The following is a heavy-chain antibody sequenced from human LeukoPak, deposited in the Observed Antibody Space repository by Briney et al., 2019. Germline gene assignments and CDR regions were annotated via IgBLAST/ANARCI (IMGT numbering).Heavy chain of an antibody. CDR1: GYTFTSYY. D-gene: IGHD3-3*02. J-gene: IGHJ6*03. CDR2: INPSGGST. CDR3: ARDLPGHDLAYYYYMDV. Sequence: ASVKASCKASGYTFTSYYMHWVRQAPGQGLEWMGIINPSGGSTSYAQKFQGRVTMTRDTSTSTVYMELSSLRSEDTAVYYCARDLPGHDLAYYYYMDVWGKGTTVTVSS. V-gene: IGHV1-46*01.